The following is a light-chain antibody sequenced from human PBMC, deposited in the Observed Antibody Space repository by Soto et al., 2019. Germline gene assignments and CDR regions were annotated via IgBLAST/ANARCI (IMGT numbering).Light chain of an antibody. CDR3: HQYNSWPRT. J-gene: IGKJ1*01. CDR1: QSVSSN. V-gene: IGKV3-15*01. CDR2: GAS. Sequence: EIVMTQSPATLSVSPGERATLSCRASQSVSSNLAWYQQKPGQAPRLLIYGASTRATGIPARFSGSGSGTEFTLTISSLQSEDFAVYYCHQYNSWPRTFGQGTNV.